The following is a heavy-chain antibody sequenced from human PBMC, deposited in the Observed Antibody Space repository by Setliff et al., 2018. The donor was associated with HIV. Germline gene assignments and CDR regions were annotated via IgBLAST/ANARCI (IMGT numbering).Heavy chain of an antibody. V-gene: IGHV1-2*04. CDR2: INPNTGDT. J-gene: IGHJ6*02. CDR1: GYTFTAYN. CDR3: ARKRVGFDGIGV. Sequence: ASVKVSCKASGYTFTAYNIQWVRQAPGQGLEWVGWINPNTGDTSYAENLQGWVTLTRDTSISTAYLEVRSDDTAVYYCARKRVGFDGIGVWGQGTTVTVSS. D-gene: IGHD1-26*01.